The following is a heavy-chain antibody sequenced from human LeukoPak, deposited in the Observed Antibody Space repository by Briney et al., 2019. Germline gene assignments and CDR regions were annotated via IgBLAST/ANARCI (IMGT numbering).Heavy chain of an antibody. CDR2: INHSGST. D-gene: IGHD3-9*01. CDR1: GGSFSGYY. CDR3: ARERPSYYDILTGYYPRSLPYYFDY. Sequence: PSETLSLTCAVYGGSFSGYYWSWIRQPPGKGLEWIGEINHSGSTNYNPSLKSRVTISVDTSKNQFSLKLGSVTAADTAVYYCARERPSYYDILTGYYPRSLPYYFDYWGQGTLVTVSS. J-gene: IGHJ4*02. V-gene: IGHV4-34*01.